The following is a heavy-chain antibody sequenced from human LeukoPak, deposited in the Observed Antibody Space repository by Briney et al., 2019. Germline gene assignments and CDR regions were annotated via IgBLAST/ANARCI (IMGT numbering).Heavy chain of an antibody. CDR1: GGSISSSSYY. CDR3: ARITMVRGVITYYYYYMDV. D-gene: IGHD3-10*01. Sequence: SETLSLTCTVYGGSISSSSYYWGWIRQPPGKGLEWIGTIYYTGRTYYNPSLKSRVTISVDTSKNQFSLKLSSVTAADTAVYYCARITMVRGVITYYYYYMDVWGKGTTVTISS. V-gene: IGHV4-39*07. J-gene: IGHJ6*03. CDR2: IYYTGRT.